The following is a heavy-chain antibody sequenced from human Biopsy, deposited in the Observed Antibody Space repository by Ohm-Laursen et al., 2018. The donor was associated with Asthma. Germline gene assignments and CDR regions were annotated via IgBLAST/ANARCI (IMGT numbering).Heavy chain of an antibody. J-gene: IGHJ6*02. Sequence: SVKVSCKTSGYTFNSAGITWVRQAPGQGLEWMGWISVYSGNTKVAQKLQDRVTMITDTSTSTAYMELRSLRSDGTAVYFCARAVDYSHYYGIDVWGQGTTVTVS. CDR2: ISVYSGNT. CDR3: ARAVDYSHYYGIDV. CDR1: GYTFNSAG. D-gene: IGHD3-10*01. V-gene: IGHV1-18*01.